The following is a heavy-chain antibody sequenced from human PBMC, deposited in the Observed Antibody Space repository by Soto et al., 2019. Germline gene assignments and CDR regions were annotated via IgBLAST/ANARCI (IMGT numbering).Heavy chain of an antibody. V-gene: IGHV3-30*04. D-gene: IGHD3-3*01. CDR2: ISKDGSHK. Sequence: AGSLRLSCAASGFSFSRHAIHWVRQAPGKGLEWVAVISKDGSHKYYLDSVKGRFTISRDNSKNILYLQMSSLRDEDTAVYYCARPRSGALADSFDFWGQGTLVTVSS. J-gene: IGHJ4*02. CDR3: ARPRSGALADSFDF. CDR1: GFSFSRHA.